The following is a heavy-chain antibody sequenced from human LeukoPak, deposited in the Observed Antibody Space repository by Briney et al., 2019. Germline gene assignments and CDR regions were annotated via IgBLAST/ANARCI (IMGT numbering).Heavy chain of an antibody. CDR2: IYAGGST. Sequence: QPGGSLRLSFAASGFRVSTNYMSWVRQATGKGLEWVSFIYAGGSTYYADSVKGRFTMSRDSSKNTLFLQMNSLTAGDTAIYYCARDVYSSGWYGGFDFWGQGSLVTVSS. J-gene: IGHJ4*02. V-gene: IGHV3-53*01. D-gene: IGHD6-19*01. CDR3: ARDVYSSGWYGGFDF. CDR1: GFRVSTNY.